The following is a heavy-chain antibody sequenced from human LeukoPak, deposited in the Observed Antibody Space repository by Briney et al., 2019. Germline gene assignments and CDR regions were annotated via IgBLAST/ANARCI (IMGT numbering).Heavy chain of an antibody. CDR3: ASARRYCSGGSCQNWFDP. CDR2: IYYSGST. CDR1: GGSISSSSYY. Sequence: SETLSLTCTVSGGSISSSSYYWGWIPQPPGKGREWIVSIYYSGSTYYNPSLKSRLTISVDTSKNQFSLKLSSVTAADTAVYYCASARRYCSGGSCQNWFDPWGQGTLVTVSS. J-gene: IGHJ5*02. D-gene: IGHD2-15*01. V-gene: IGHV4-39*07.